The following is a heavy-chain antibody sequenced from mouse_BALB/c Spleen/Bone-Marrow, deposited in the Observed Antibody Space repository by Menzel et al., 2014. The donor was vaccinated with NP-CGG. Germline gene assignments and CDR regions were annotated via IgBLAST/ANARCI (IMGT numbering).Heavy chain of an antibody. D-gene: IGHD2-4*01. CDR2: INPGSDSS. Sequence: VQLQQSGAELVRPGTSVKVSCKAFAYAFTNYLIEWIKKRPGQGLEWIGAINPGSDSSTYNEKFRGKATLTADNSSSTAYMQLSNLTSDDSAVYCCARAIYYDYDDGGTFAYWGQGTLVTVSA. CDR1: AYAFTNYL. V-gene: IGHV1-54*01. CDR3: ARAIYYDYDDGGTFAY. J-gene: IGHJ3*01.